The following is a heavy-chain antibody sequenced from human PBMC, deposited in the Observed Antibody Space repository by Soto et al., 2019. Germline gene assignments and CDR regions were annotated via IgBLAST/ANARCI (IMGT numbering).Heavy chain of an antibody. V-gene: IGHV3-74*03. CDR2: INTDGGTS. CDR1: GFTFSGHW. D-gene: IGHD2-2*01. Sequence: EVQLVESGGDLVQPGGSLRLSCAASGFTFSGHWMHWVRQVPGKGLEWVSRINTDGGTSAYADSVKGRFTISRDNAKNKLYLQMNALRAEDTAVYYCAREAGYCSRTSCYRRAFDTWGQGTTVTVSS. J-gene: IGHJ3*02. CDR3: AREAGYCSRTSCYRRAFDT.